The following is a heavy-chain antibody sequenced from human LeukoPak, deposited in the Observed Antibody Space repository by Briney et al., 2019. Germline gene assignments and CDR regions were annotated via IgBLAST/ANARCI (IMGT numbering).Heavy chain of an antibody. J-gene: IGHJ4*02. Sequence: GGSLRLSCEVSGFTFSSFWMNWVRQAPGKGLEWVSSISTSSSYKYYADSIKGRFTISRDDAKDSLYLEMNSLRVEDTAVYFCARAPDFVVVPASDYWGQGTLVTVSS. CDR2: ISTSSSYK. D-gene: IGHD2-2*01. CDR1: GFTFSSFW. CDR3: ARAPDFVVVPASDY. V-gene: IGHV3-21*01.